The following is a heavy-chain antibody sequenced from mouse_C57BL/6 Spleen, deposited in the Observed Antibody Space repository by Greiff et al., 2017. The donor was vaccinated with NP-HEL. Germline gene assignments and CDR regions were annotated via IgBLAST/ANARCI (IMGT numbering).Heavy chain of an antibody. V-gene: IGHV1-53*01. CDR1: GYTFTSYW. CDR3: ARTRPALYYGSSYGYFDV. D-gene: IGHD1-1*01. CDR2: INPSNGGT. J-gene: IGHJ1*03. Sequence: VQLQQPGTELVKPGASVKLSCKASGYTFTSYWMHWVKQRPGQGLEWIGNINPSNGGTNYNEKFKSKATLTVDKSSSTAYMQLSSLTSEDSAVYYCARTRPALYYGSSYGYFDVWGTGTTVTVSS.